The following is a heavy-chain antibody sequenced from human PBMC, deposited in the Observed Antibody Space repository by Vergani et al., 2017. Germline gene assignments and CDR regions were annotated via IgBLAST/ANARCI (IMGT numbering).Heavy chain of an antibody. Sequence: QVQLVESGGGVVQPGRSLRLSCAASGFTFSSYGMHWVRQAPGKGLEWVAVISYDGSNKYYADSVKGRFTISRDNSKNTLYLQMNSLRAEDTALYYCARINYYGSSGYSLTRWHNWFDPWGQGTLITFSS. CDR2: ISYDGSNK. D-gene: IGHD3-22*01. CDR3: ARINYYGSSGYSLTRWHNWFDP. J-gene: IGHJ5*02. V-gene: IGHV3-33*05. CDR1: GFTFSSYG.